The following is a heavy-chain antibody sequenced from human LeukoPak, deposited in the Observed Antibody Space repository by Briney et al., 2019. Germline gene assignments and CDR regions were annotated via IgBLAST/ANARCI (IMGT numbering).Heavy chain of an antibody. CDR1: GYTFTNYN. J-gene: IGHJ4*02. Sequence: VASVKVSCKASGYTFTNYNIGWGRQAPGQGLEWMGWISTYNGQTDYEQKFQGRLTMTTDTSTSTAYMELRSLRSDDTAVYFCAKDITQYSQSLVPDYWGEGTLVTVSS. CDR3: AKDITQYSQSLVPDY. D-gene: IGHD6-19*01. CDR2: ISTYNGQT. V-gene: IGHV1-18*01.